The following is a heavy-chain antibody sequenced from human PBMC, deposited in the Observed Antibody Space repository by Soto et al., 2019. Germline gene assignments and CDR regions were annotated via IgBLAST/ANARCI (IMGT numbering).Heavy chain of an antibody. V-gene: IGHV3-48*03. CDR2: ISKSGGTT. CDR3: VREGHYYFDY. J-gene: IGHJ4*02. Sequence: GGCLRLSCAASGFTFSAYEMHWVRQAPGQGLEWVSYISKSGGTTYYADSVKGRFTISRDDAKNSVYLQMSSLRPEDMAVYKCVREGHYYFDYWGQGALVTVSS. CDR1: GFTFSAYE.